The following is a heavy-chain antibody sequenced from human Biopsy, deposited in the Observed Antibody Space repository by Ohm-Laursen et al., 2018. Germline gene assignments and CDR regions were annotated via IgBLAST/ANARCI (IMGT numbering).Heavy chain of an antibody. CDR1: GGSISSDY. Sequence: TLSLTCSVSGGSISSDYWSWIRQTPGKGLEWIGYIYYSGSTNYNPSLKSRVTISVDTSKNQFSLMVRSVTAADTAVYYCARATNSTGWPYYYFYGMDVWGQGTTVTVSS. CDR2: IYYSGST. D-gene: IGHD2/OR15-2a*01. CDR3: ARATNSTGWPYYYFYGMDV. V-gene: IGHV4-59*01. J-gene: IGHJ6*02.